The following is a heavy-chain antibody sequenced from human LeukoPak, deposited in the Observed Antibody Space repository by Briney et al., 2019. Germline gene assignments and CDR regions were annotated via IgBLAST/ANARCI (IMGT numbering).Heavy chain of an antibody. CDR3: ARIPSSSNWYDGARTYYFDY. J-gene: IGHJ4*02. CDR2: IDWDDDT. V-gene: IGHV2-70*11. Sequence: SGPTLVNPTQTLTLTCTFSGFSLTSSGMCVSWIRQPPGKALEWLARIDWDDDTDYSPSLQTRLTISKDNSKNQVVLTMTNMDPVDTATYYCARIPSSSNWYDGARTYYFDYWGQGTLVTVSS. CDR1: GFSLTSSGMC. D-gene: IGHD6-13*01.